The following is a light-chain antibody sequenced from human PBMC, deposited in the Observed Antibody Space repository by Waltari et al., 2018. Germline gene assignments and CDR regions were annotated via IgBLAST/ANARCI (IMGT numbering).Light chain of an antibody. V-gene: IGKV1-33*01. J-gene: IGKJ4*01. Sequence: DIQMTQSPSSLSASVGDRVTITCQASQDISNHLNWYQRKPGKAPELLIYDTTTLQTGVPSRFSGSGSRTDFTPTISSLQPEDIGTYYCQHYHNLPLTFGGGTKVEI. CDR3: QHYHNLPLT. CDR1: QDISNH. CDR2: DTT.